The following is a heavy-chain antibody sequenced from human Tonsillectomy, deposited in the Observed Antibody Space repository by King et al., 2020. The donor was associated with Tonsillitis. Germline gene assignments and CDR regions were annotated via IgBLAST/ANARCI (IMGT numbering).Heavy chain of an antibody. J-gene: IGHJ6*03. V-gene: IGHV3-23*04. Sequence: VQLVESGGGLVQPGGSLRLSCAASGFTFSSFAMTWVRQAPGKGLEWFSSIRYSAGGTYYADFFHGRFTISRDNSKNTLYLQVNGLGAEETAVYYCAKLLRSGYHLYYMDVWGKGTTVTVSS. D-gene: IGHD3-3*01. CDR3: AKLLRSGYHLYYMDV. CDR2: IRYSAGGT. CDR1: GFTFSSFA.